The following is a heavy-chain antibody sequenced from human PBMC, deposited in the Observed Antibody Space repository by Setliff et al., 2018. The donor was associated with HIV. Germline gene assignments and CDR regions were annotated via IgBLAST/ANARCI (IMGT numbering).Heavy chain of an antibody. CDR1: GYSFTDYY. Sequence: ASVKVSCKASGYSFTDYYIHWVRQAPGQGLEWMGWINPKSDGTNYAQKFQGWITMTRDTSISTAYMELSRLRSDDTAVYYCATEVGMDIGAFDIWGQGTMVTVSS. V-gene: IGHV1-2*04. D-gene: IGHD5-12*01. CDR3: ATEVGMDIGAFDI. CDR2: INPKSDGT. J-gene: IGHJ3*02.